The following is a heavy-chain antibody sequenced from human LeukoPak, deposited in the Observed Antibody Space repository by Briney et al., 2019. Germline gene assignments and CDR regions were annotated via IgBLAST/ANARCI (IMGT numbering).Heavy chain of an antibody. D-gene: IGHD7-27*01. CDR2: INPSSGST. V-gene: IGHV1-46*01. CDR1: GYIFTSYY. Sequence: GASVKVSCKASGYIFTSYYMHWVRQAPGQGLEWMGIINPSSGSTSYAQKFQDRVKMTRDTSRSTVYMELSSLRSEDTAVYYRARRAGDHYYFDYWGQGTLVTVSS. CDR3: ARRAGDHYYFDY. J-gene: IGHJ4*02.